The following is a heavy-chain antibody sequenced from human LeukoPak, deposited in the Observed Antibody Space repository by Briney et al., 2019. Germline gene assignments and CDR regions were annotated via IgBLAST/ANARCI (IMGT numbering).Heavy chain of an antibody. Sequence: GASVKVSCKASGYTFTSYYMHWVRQAPGQGLEWMGIINPSGGSTSYAQKFQGRVTMTRDTSTSTVYMELSSLRSEDTAVYYCAREGDYYGSGSYHRGYFDYWGQRTLVTVSP. J-gene: IGHJ4*02. CDR1: GYTFTSYY. CDR2: INPSGGST. V-gene: IGHV1-46*01. CDR3: AREGDYYGSGSYHRGYFDY. D-gene: IGHD3-10*01.